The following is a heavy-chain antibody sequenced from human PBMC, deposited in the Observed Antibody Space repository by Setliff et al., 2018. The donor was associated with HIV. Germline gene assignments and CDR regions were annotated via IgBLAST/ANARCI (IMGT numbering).Heavy chain of an antibody. Sequence: SETLSLTCDVSGDSISDYYWTWIRQPPGKGLEWIGYIYYSGSTNYNPSLKSRVTISVDTSKNQFSLKLSSLTAADTAVYYCARAYDYSNYFHYYMDVWGKGTTVTVSS. D-gene: IGHD4-4*01. V-gene: IGHV4-59*01. CDR3: ARAYDYSNYFHYYMDV. CDR2: IYYSGST. J-gene: IGHJ6*03. CDR1: GDSISDYY.